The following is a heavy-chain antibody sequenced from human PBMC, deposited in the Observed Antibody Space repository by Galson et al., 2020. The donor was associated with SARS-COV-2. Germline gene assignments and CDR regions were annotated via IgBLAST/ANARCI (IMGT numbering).Heavy chain of an antibody. Sequence: PGPTSPKPPQIPPLTCTFSAFSLSPRGMGLGWFRQPTATALTWLAPIYWNADKLYTPSLQSTLTITKDTSKNQVVLTMSNMEPVDTATYYCARRCVSVAAAGCDYWGQGTLVTVSS. D-gene: IGHD6-13*01. J-gene: IGHJ4*02. CDR3: ARRCVSVAAAGCDY. V-gene: IGHV2-5*01. CDR1: AFSLSPRGMG. CDR2: IYWNADK.